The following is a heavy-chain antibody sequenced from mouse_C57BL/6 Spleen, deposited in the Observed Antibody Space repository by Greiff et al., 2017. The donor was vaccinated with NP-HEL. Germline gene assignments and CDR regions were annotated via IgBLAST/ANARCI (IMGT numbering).Heavy chain of an antibody. CDR2: IYPGDGDT. CDR1: GYAFSSYW. Sequence: QVHVKQSGAELVKPGASVKISCKASGYAFSSYWMNWVKQRPGKGLEWIGQIYPGDGDTNYNGKFKGKATLTADKSSSTAYMQLSSLTSEDSAVYFCARDYYGSSSSYWYFDVWGTGTTVTVSS. CDR3: ARDYYGSSSSYWYFDV. J-gene: IGHJ1*03. V-gene: IGHV1-80*01. D-gene: IGHD1-1*01.